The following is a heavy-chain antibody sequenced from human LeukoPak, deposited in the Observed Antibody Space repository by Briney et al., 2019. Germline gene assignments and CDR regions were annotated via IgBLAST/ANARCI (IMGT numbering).Heavy chain of an antibody. CDR2: IYPGDSDT. D-gene: IGHD2-21*02. J-gene: IGHJ4*02. Sequence: PGESLKISCKGSGYSFTSYWIGWVRQMPGKGLEWMGIIYPGDSDTRYSPSFQGQVTISADKSISTAYLQWSSLKASDTAMYYCARQAYCGADCFSPYKFDYWGQGTLVTVSS. CDR3: ARQAYCGADCFSPYKFDY. CDR1: GYSFTSYW. V-gene: IGHV5-51*01.